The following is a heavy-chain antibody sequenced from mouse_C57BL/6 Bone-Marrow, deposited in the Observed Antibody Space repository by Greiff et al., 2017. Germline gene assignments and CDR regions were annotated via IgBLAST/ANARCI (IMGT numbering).Heavy chain of an antibody. J-gene: IGHJ1*03. D-gene: IGHD1-1*01. CDR3: ARDYYGSGYLYV. CDR1: GFTFKNTY. V-gene: IGHV14-3*01. Sequence: VQLQESVAELVRPGASVKLSCTASGFTFKNTYMHWVKQRPEQGLEWIGRIDPANGTTKYAPKFQGKATITADTSSNTAYLQLSRLTSEDTAIYYCARDYYGSGYLYVWGTGTTVTVTS. CDR2: IDPANGTT.